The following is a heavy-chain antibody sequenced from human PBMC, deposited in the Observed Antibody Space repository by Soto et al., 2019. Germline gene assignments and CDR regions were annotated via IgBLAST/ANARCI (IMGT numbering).Heavy chain of an antibody. CDR3: ARGLWSFDY. CDR2: IWYDGSNT. CDR1: GFTFSSYG. Sequence: QVQLVESGGGVVQPGRSLRLSCAASGFTFSSYGMHWVRQAPGKGLEWVAVIWYDGSNTYYADSVQGRFTISRDNSKNTLYRQMNSLRAEDTSVYYCARGLWSFDYWGQGTLFTVSS. D-gene: IGHD5-18*01. J-gene: IGHJ4*02. V-gene: IGHV3-33*01.